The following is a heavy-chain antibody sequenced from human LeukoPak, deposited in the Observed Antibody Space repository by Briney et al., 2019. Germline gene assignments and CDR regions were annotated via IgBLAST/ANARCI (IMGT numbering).Heavy chain of an antibody. CDR1: GGSVTSYY. CDR3: ARCSSGYWFDP. J-gene: IGHJ5*02. D-gene: IGHD6-19*01. Sequence: SETLSLTCTVSGGSVTSYYWSWIRQSPGKGLEWIGYMYYTGSTSYNPSLQSRVTISVDASKNQFSLRLRSLTAADTAVYYCARCSSGYWFDPWGQGTLVTVSS. CDR2: MYYTGST. V-gene: IGHV4-59*02.